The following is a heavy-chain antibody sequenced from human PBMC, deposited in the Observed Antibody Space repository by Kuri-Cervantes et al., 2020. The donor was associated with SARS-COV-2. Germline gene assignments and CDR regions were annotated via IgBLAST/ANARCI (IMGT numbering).Heavy chain of an antibody. CDR2: ISSSSSYT. Sequence: GESLKISCAASGFTFNDYYMSWIRQAPGKGLEWISYISSSSSYTNYADSVKGRFTISRDNAKSSLYLQMNSLRAEDTAVYYCARGGGRQLNTDFDYWGQGTLVTVSS. J-gene: IGHJ4*02. CDR3: ARGGGRQLNTDFDY. V-gene: IGHV3-11*06. D-gene: IGHD5-18*01. CDR1: GFTFNDYY.